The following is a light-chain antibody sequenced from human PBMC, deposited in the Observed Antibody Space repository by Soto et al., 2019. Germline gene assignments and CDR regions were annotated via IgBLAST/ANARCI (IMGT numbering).Light chain of an antibody. CDR1: SSNIGTNT. CDR2: NNN. V-gene: IGLV1-44*01. J-gene: IGLJ1*01. Sequence: QSALTQPPSASGTPGQRVAISCSGSSSNIGTNTVNWYLQLPGTAPKLLMYNNNQRPSGVPERFPGSKSGTSASLTIGGLQSEDEADYYCAAWDDSLDGFYVFGSGTKVTVL. CDR3: AAWDDSLDGFYV.